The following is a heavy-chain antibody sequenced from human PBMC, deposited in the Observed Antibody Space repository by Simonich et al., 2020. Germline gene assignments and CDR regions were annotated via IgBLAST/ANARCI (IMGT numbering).Heavy chain of an antibody. CDR1: GGSISSSSYY. CDR3: ARQRVLMVYAIDY. D-gene: IGHD2-8*01. V-gene: IGHV4-39*01. CDR2: IYYSSST. J-gene: IGHJ4*02. Sequence: QLQLQESGPVLVKPSETLSLTCTVSGGSISSSSYYWGGIRQPPGKGLEWIGSIYYSSSTYYNPSLKSRVTISVDTSKNQFSLKLSSVTAADTAVYYCARQRVLMVYAIDYWGQGTLVTVSS.